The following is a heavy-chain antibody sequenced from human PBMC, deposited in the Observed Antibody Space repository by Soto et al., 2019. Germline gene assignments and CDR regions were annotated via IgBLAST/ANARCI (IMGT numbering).Heavy chain of an antibody. Sequence: GGFLRLSCVASGFTFSCFGMSWVGQTPGKGLEWVSAISGFGDDTYYADSVNGRFTISRDNSRNTLDLQMNNLRTEDTGVYFCARDIYSYGSVGTPDIWGRGT. V-gene: IGHV3-23*01. J-gene: IGHJ3*02. CDR1: GFTFSCFG. D-gene: IGHD5-18*01. CDR3: ARDIYSYGSVGTPDI. CDR2: ISGFGDDT.